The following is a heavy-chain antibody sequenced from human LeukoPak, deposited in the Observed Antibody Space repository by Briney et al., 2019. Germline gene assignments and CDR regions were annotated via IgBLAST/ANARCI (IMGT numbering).Heavy chain of an antibody. CDR1: GFTVITND. CDR3: ARGVEPLAANTLAY. Sequence: GGSLRLSCAASGFTVITNDMTWVRQVPGKGLEWVSVLYSDGNTKYADSVQGRFTISRDNSKNTLYLEMNSLSPDDTAVYYCARGVEPLAANTLAYWGQGTLVTFSS. J-gene: IGHJ4*02. CDR2: LYSDGNT. D-gene: IGHD1-14*01. V-gene: IGHV3-53*01.